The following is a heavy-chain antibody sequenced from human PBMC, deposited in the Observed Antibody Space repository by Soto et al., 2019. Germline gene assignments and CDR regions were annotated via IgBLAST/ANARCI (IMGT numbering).Heavy chain of an antibody. V-gene: IGHV1-46*03. CDR1: GYTFTSYY. CDR3: ARADSRRYYYYGMDV. D-gene: IGHD5-18*01. J-gene: IGHJ6*02. Sequence: ASVKVSCKASGYTFTSYYMHWVRQAPGQGLEWMGIINPSGGSTSYAQKFQGRVTMTRDTSTSTVYMELSSLRSEDTAVYYCARADSRRYYYYGMDVWGQGTTVTVSS. CDR2: INPSGGST.